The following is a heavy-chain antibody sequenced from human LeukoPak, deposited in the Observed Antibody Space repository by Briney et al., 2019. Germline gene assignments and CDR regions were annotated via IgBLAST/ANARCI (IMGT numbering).Heavy chain of an antibody. V-gene: IGHV3-7*01. CDR3: TRHLDD. CDR1: GFSFNSDW. J-gene: IGHJ4*02. D-gene: IGHD3-3*01. Sequence: GGSLRLSCAASGFSFNSDWMDWVRQAPGKGLEWVANIKHDESEKNYLDSVKGRFTISRDNAQNSLYLQMNGLRVEDTAVYYCTRHLDDWGQGTLVTVSS. CDR2: IKHDESEK.